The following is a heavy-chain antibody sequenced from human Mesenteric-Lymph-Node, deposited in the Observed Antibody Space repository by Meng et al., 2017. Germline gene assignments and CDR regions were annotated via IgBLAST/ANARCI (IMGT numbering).Heavy chain of an antibody. J-gene: IGHJ3*02. CDR3: AREGFYHDSFDI. CDR2: VSWNGSRT. CDR1: GFTFSNSD. V-gene: IGHV3-35*02. D-gene: IGHD3-16*02. Sequence: GESLKISCAASGFTFSNSDMNWAHQAPGKGLEWVLGVSWNGSRTHYADSVKGQFIISRDNSRNTLYLQTNSLRAEDTAVYYCAREGFYHDSFDIWGQGTMVTVSS.